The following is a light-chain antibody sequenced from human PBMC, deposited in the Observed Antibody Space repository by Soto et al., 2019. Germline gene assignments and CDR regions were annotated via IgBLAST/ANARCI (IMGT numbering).Light chain of an antibody. CDR1: QSVTQNF. Sequence: EIVLTQSPGTLSLSPGERATLSCRASQSVTQNFLAWYQQRPGQSPRLLIYGASNRAAGIPDRFSGSGSGTDFSLTMSRLEPEDFAVYYCQQFVSSPLTFGGGTKVEIK. J-gene: IGKJ4*01. CDR2: GAS. CDR3: QQFVSSPLT. V-gene: IGKV3-20*01.